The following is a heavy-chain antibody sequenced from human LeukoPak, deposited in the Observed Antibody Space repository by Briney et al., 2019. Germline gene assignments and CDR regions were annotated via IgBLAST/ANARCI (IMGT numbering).Heavy chain of an antibody. Sequence: GGSPRLSCAASGFTFTSYSMNWVRQAPGKGLEWVSTISGGGGSTYYADSVKGRFTISRDNSKNTLYLRVNSLRAEDTAVYYCAKGGKWDVTPFDYWGQGTLVTVSS. CDR2: ISGGGGST. V-gene: IGHV3-23*01. CDR1: GFTFTSYS. J-gene: IGHJ4*02. CDR3: AKGGKWDVTPFDY. D-gene: IGHD1-26*01.